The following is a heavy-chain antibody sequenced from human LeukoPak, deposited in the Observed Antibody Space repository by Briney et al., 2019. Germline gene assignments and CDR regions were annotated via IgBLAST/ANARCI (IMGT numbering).Heavy chain of an antibody. D-gene: IGHD3-10*01. V-gene: IGHV3-23*01. CDR2: ISGSGGST. CDR3: AKAKRSAYGSGSNYFDY. J-gene: IGHJ4*02. CDR1: GFTFSSYA. Sequence: GGSLRLSCAASGFTFSSYAMSWVRQAPGKGLEWVSAISGSGGSTYYADSVKGRFTISRDNSKNTLYLQMNSLRAEDTAVYYCAKAKRSAYGSGSNYFDYWGQRTLVTVSS.